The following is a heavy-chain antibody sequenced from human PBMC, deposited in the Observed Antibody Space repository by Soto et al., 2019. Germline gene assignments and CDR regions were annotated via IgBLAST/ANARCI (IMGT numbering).Heavy chain of an antibody. Sequence: ASMKRSCTASGYTFTCYYMHRVRQSPVQGLEWMGWINPNSGGTNYAQKFQGWVTMTRDTTISTAYMELSRLRSDDTAVYYCARAYSYGYTDAFDIWGQGTMVTVS. D-gene: IGHD5-18*01. J-gene: IGHJ3*02. V-gene: IGHV1-2*04. CDR3: ARAYSYGYTDAFDI. CDR1: GYTFTCYY. CDR2: INPNSGGT.